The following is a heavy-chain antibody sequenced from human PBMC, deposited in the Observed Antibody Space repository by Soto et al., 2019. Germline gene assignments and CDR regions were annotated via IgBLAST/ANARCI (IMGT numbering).Heavy chain of an antibody. CDR2: IYYSGST. Sequence: PSETLSLTCTVSGGSISSSSYYWGWIRQPPGKGLEWIGSIYYSGSTYYNPSLKSRVTISVDTSKNQFSLKLSSVTAADTAVYYCARRRAAAGNYYYYYGMDVWGQGTTVTVS. J-gene: IGHJ6*02. CDR1: GGSISSSSYY. V-gene: IGHV4-39*01. D-gene: IGHD6-13*01. CDR3: ARRRAAAGNYYYYYGMDV.